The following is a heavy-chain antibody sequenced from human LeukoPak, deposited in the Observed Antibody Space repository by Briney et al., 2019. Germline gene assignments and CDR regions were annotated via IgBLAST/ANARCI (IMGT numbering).Heavy chain of an antibody. CDR3: ARVSAYGDYAGTLDY. CDR1: AGSLTSYY. V-gene: IGHV4-59*01. J-gene: IGHJ4*02. Sequence: SETLSLTCTVSAGSLTSYYGGWIRQPPGKGLEWIGYIYYSGSTNYNPSLKSRLSISVDTSKNQFSLRLRSVTAADTAVYYCARVSAYGDYAGTLDYWGQGTLVTVSS. D-gene: IGHD4-17*01. CDR2: IYYSGST.